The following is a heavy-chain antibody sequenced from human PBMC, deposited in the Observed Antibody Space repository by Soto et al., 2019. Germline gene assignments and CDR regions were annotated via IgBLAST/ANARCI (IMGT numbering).Heavy chain of an antibody. D-gene: IGHD3-10*01. CDR3: ARAIWFGELLYYYYMDV. V-gene: IGHV1-3*01. J-gene: IGHJ6*03. CDR2: INAGNGNT. CDR1: GYTFTSYA. Sequence: ASVKVSCKASGYTFTSYAMHWVRQAPGQRLEWMGWINAGNGNTKYSQKFQGRVTITRDTSASTAYMELSSLRSEDTAVYYCARAIWFGELLYYYYMDVWGKGTTVTVSS.